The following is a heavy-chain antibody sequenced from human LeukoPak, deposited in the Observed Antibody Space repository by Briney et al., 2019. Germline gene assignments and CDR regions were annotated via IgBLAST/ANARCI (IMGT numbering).Heavy chain of an antibody. Sequence: PSETLSLTCTVSGGSISSYYWSWMRQPPGGGLEWIGYVYYSGITSYNPSLKSRVIISVDASKNQVSLKLTYVTAADTVVYYCARATWNHVIDYWGQGTLVTVSS. CDR1: GGSISSYY. J-gene: IGHJ4*02. CDR2: VYYSGIT. V-gene: IGHV4-59*01. CDR3: ARATWNHVIDY. D-gene: IGHD1-14*01.